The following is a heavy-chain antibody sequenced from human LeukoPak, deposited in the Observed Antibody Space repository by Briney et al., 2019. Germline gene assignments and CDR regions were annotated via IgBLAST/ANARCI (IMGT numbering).Heavy chain of an antibody. CDR3: ARDNDYVDAFDI. Sequence: GGSLRLSCAASGFTFSSYSMNWVRQAPGEGLEWVSSISSSSSYIYYADSVKGRFAISRDNAKNSLYLQMNSLRAEDTAVYYCARDNDYVDAFDIWGQGTMVTVSS. V-gene: IGHV3-21*01. CDR1: GFTFSSYS. CDR2: ISSSSSYI. J-gene: IGHJ3*02. D-gene: IGHD4-17*01.